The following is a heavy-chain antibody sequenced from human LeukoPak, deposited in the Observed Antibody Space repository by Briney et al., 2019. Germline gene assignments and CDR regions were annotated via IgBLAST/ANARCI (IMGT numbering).Heavy chain of an antibody. Sequence: GGSLRLSCAASGFTFSSYAMSWVRQAPGKGLEWVSAISGSGGSTYYADSVKGRFTISRVNSKNTLYLQMSSLRAEDTAVYYCAKEGRYGDYVNYWGQGILVTVSS. CDR2: ISGSGGST. CDR1: GFTFSSYA. D-gene: IGHD4-17*01. J-gene: IGHJ4*02. CDR3: AKEGRYGDYVNY. V-gene: IGHV3-23*01.